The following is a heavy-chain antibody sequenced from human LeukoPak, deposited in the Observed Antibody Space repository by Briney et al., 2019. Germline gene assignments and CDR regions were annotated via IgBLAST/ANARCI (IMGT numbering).Heavy chain of an antibody. CDR2: ISSSGSTM. CDR1: GFTFNTYS. Sequence: PGGSLRLSCAASGFTFNTYSMNWVRQAPGKGLEWVSYISSSGSTMYYTDSVKGRFTISRDNAKDSLYLQMNSLRAEDTAVYYCARGPYSYDSSGAFDIWGQGTMVTVSS. CDR3: ARGPYSYDSSGAFDI. J-gene: IGHJ3*02. V-gene: IGHV3-48*04. D-gene: IGHD3-22*01.